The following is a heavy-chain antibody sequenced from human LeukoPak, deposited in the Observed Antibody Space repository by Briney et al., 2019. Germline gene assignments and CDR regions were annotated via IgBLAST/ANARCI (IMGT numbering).Heavy chain of an antibody. J-gene: IGHJ6*03. CDR3: ARDRYCSSTSCPMDYYYYYMDV. CDR2: INHSGST. CDR1: GGSFSGYY. V-gene: IGHV4-34*01. Sequence: SETLSLTCAVYGGSFSGYYWSWIRQPPGKGLEWIGEINHSGSTNYNPSLKSRVTISVDTSKNQFSLKLSSLTAADTAVYYCARDRYCSSTSCPMDYYYYYMDVWGKGTTVTVSS. D-gene: IGHD2-2*01.